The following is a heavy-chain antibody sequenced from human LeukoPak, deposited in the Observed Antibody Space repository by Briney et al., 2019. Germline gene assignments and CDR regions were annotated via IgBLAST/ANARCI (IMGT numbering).Heavy chain of an antibody. J-gene: IGHJ4*02. V-gene: IGHV1-8*03. CDR1: GYTFTSYD. CDR2: MNPNSGNT. D-gene: IGHD2-15*01. CDR3: AILSGRVDY. Sequence: ASVKVSCKASGYTFTSYDINWGRQATGQGREWMGWMNPNSGNTGYAQKFQGRVTITRNTSISTAYMELSSMRSEDTAVYYCAILSGRVDYWGQGTLVTVSS.